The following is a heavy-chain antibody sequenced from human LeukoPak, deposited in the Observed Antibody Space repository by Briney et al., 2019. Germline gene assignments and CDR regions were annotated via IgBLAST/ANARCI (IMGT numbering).Heavy chain of an antibody. CDR3: ARGVRRITIFGVVTPRFDY. J-gene: IGHJ4*02. D-gene: IGHD3-3*01. Sequence: SETLSLTCAVYGGSFSGYYWSWIRQPPGKGLEWIGEINHSGSTNYNPSLKSRVTISVDTSKNQFSLKLSSATAADTAVYYCARGVRRITIFGVVTPRFDYWGQGTLVTVSS. V-gene: IGHV4-34*01. CDR2: INHSGST. CDR1: GGSFSGYY.